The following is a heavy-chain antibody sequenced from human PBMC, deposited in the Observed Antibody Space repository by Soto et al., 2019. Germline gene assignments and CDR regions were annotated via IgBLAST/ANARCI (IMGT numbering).Heavy chain of an antibody. CDR2: ISGTGGST. Sequence: EVQLLESGGGLVKPGGSLRLSCAASGFTFSTYAMSWVRQAPGKGLEWVSAISGTGGSTYYADSVKGRFTISRDNSKNTLYLQMNSLRAEDTAVYYCAKNWDTTSSSSSHWGQGTLVTVSS. CDR1: GFTFSTYA. V-gene: IGHV3-23*01. D-gene: IGHD6-6*01. CDR3: AKNWDTTSSSSSH. J-gene: IGHJ4*02.